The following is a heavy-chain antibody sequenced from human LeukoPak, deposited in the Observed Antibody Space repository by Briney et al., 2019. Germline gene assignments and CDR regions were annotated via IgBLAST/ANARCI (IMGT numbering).Heavy chain of an antibody. CDR3: ATSDIDP. CDR1: GFTFSSYA. V-gene: IGHV3-30-3*01. CDR2: ISYDGSNK. J-gene: IGHJ2*01. Sequence: GRSLRLSCAASGFTFSSYAMHWVRQAPGKGLEWVAVISYDGSNKYYADSVKGRFTISRDNSKNTLYLQMNSLRAEDTAVYYCATSDIDPWGRGTLVTVSS. D-gene: IGHD2-2*01.